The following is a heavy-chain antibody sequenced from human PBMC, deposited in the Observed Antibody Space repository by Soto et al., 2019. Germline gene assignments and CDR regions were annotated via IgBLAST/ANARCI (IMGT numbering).Heavy chain of an antibody. CDR2: INHSGST. D-gene: IGHD3-3*01. J-gene: IGHJ6*03. CDR1: GGSFSGYY. Sequence: SETLSLTCAVYGGSFSGYYWSWIRQPPGKGLEWIGEINHSGSTNYNPSLKSRVTISVDTSKNQFSLKLSSVTAADTAVYYCAATPEWYYMDVWGKGTTVTVSS. CDR3: AATPEWYYMDV. V-gene: IGHV4-34*01.